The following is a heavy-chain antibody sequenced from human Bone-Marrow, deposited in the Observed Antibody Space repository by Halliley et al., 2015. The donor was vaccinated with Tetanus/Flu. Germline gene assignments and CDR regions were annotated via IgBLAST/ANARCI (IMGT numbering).Heavy chain of an antibody. CDR2: ISPGDSQT. V-gene: IGHV5-51*01. Sequence: QLVQSGAEVKKPGESLKISCKGSGYGFSNYWIGWVRQVPGKGLEWMGAISPGDSQTRYSPSFQGHVTISADKSIDTAYLQWSSLKASDPAIYFCARHPYTVTFSIEGWGDWYFDLWGRGTLVTVSS. CDR3: ARHPYTVTFSIEGWGDWYFDL. CDR1: GYGFSNYW. J-gene: IGHJ2*01. D-gene: IGHD3-3*02.